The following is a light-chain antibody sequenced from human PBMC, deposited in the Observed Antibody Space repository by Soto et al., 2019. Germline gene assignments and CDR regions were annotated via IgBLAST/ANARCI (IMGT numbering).Light chain of an antibody. CDR1: QSVSSY. Sequence: EMVLKQSPAILSLSPGERATLSCKSSQSVSSYLAWDKQKPGKTHRLLIYDASNRATGIPARFSGSESWTDFIRTIRSLDPEDFAVYYCQQRSNWPRTLGQRTKVDTK. V-gene: IGKV3-11*01. J-gene: IGKJ1*01. CDR3: QQRSNWPRT. CDR2: DAS.